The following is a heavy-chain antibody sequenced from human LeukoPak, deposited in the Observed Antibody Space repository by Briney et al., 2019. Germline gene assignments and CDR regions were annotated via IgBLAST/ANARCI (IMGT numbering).Heavy chain of an antibody. Sequence: PGRSLRPARAPSGFTFSIAGMKWVRQAPGEGLEWVVFISYDVNDHNYAHSVKGRFTNARDNPKNTMYLQMNSLSTEDTAIYDSAKDHCHPHVGSSICSNFCDYWGQGTLVAVSS. V-gene: IGHV3-30*18. CDR1: GFTFSIAG. D-gene: IGHD6-13*01. CDR3: AKDHCHPHVGSSICSNFCDY. J-gene: IGHJ4*02. CDR2: ISYDVNDH.